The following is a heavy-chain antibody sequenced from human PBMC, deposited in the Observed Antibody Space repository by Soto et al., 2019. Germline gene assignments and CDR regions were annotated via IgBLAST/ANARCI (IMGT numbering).Heavy chain of an antibody. J-gene: IGHJ4*02. CDR3: ARSIVVVTALDY. CDR1: GYTFTSYA. CDR2: INAGNGNT. Sequence: QVELVQSGAEEKKPGASVKVSCKASGYTFTSYAMHWMRQAPGQRLEWMGWINAGNGNTKYSQKFQGRVTITRDTSASTAYMELSSLRSEDMAVYYCARSIVVVTALDYWGQGTLVTVS. V-gene: IGHV1-3*05. D-gene: IGHD2-21*02.